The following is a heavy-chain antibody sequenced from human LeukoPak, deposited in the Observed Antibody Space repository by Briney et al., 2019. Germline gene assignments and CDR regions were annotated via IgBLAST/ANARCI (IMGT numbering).Heavy chain of an antibody. J-gene: IGHJ4*02. D-gene: IGHD3-9*01. CDR3: ARLENYDILTGYHGPVDY. CDR1: GFTFSSYS. CDR2: ISSSSSYI. Sequence: KPGGSLRLSCAASGFTFSSYSMNWVRQAPGKGLEWVSSISSSSSYIYYADSVKGRFTISRDNAKNSLCLQMDSLRAEDTAVYYCARLENYDILTGYHGPVDYWGQGTLVTVSS. V-gene: IGHV3-21*01.